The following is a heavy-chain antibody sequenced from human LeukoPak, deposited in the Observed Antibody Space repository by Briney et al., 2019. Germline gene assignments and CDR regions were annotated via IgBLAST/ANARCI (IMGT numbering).Heavy chain of an antibody. CDR3: ARDRGRVFDY. V-gene: IGHV3-48*02. D-gene: IGHD3-16*01. CDR2: ITSSSSGL. Sequence: GGSLRLSCAASEFTFSSYSMNWVRQAPGKGLEWVSHITSSSSGLWYADSVKGRFTISRDNAKNSLYLQMNSLRDEDTAVYYCARDRGRVFDYWGQGTLVTVSS. CDR1: EFTFSSYS. J-gene: IGHJ4*02.